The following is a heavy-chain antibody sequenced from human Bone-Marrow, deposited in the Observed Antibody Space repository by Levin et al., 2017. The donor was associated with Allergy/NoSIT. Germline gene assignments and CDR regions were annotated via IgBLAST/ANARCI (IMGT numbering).Heavy chain of an antibody. V-gene: IGHV3-74*01. J-gene: IGHJ4*02. CDR3: ARGLGYCSGGTCYSVLGDY. Sequence: GGSLRLSCAASGFTLSSYWMHWVRQAPGKGLVWVSRINSDGSSTRYVDSVKGRFTISRDNAKNTLYLQMNSLRAEDTAVYYCARGLGYCSGGTCYSVLGDYWGQGTLVTVSS. D-gene: IGHD2-15*01. CDR1: GFTLSSYW. CDR2: INSDGSST.